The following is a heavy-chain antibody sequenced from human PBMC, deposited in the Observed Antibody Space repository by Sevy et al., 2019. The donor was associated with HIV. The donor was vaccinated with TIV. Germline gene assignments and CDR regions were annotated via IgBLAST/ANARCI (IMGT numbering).Heavy chain of an antibody. J-gene: IGHJ6*02. CDR3: ARTSSGWYIYYYYGMDV. D-gene: IGHD6-19*01. CDR2: INHSGST. V-gene: IGHV4-34*01. CDR1: GGSFSGYY. Sequence: SETLSLTCAVYGGSFSGYYWSWIGQPPGKGLEWIGEINHSGSTNYNPSLKSRVTISVDTSKNRFSLKLSSVTAADTAVYYCARTSSGWYIYYYYGMDVWGQGSTVTVSS.